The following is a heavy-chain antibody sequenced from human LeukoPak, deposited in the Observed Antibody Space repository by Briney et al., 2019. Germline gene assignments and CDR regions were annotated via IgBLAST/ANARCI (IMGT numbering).Heavy chain of an antibody. J-gene: IGHJ4*02. CDR3: ARDPGYYDILTGYYNIGNGINY. CDR1: GYTFTGYY. Sequence: ASVKVSCKTSGYTFTGYYMHWVRQAPGQGLEWMGWINPNSGGTNYAQKFQGRVTMTRDTSISTAYMELSRLRSDDTAVYYCARDPGYYDILTGYYNIGNGINYWGQGTLVTVSS. D-gene: IGHD3-9*01. V-gene: IGHV1-2*02. CDR2: INPNSGGT.